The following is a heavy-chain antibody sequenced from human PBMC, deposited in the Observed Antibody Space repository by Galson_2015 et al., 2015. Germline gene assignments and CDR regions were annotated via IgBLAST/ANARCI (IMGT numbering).Heavy chain of an antibody. Sequence: SETLSLTCAVYGGSFSGYYWSWIRQPPGKGLEWIGEINHSGSTNYNPSLKSRVTISVDTSKNQFSLKLSSVTAADTAVYYCARGRIGLDYWGQGTLVTVSS. D-gene: IGHD3-10*01. V-gene: IGHV4-34*01. CDR2: INHSGST. J-gene: IGHJ4*02. CDR3: ARGRIGLDY. CDR1: GGSFSGYY.